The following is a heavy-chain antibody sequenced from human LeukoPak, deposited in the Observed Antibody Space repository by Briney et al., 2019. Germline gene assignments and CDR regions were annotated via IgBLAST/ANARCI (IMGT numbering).Heavy chain of an antibody. CDR1: VGSIAIYY. J-gene: IGHJ5*02. CDR2: LFYTGST. CDR3: AAYTGSYSGWFDP. Sequence: PSETLSLTCAVSVGSIAIYYWSWIRRPPGRGLEWIGYLFYTGSTTYNPSLKSRVTISLDTSKSQFSLKLSSVTAADTAVYYCAAYTGSYSGWFDPWGQGTLVTVSS. D-gene: IGHD1-26*01. V-gene: IGHV4-59*08.